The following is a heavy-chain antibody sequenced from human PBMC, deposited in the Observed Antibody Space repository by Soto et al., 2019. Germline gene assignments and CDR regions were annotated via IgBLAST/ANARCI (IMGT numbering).Heavy chain of an antibody. CDR3: ARQVYGDYVEFDY. J-gene: IGHJ4*02. CDR1: GGTFSSYA. Sequence: ASVKVSCKASGGTFSSYAISWVRQAPGQGLEWMGWIIPIFGTANYAQKFQGRVTITADESTSTAYMKLSSVTAADTAVYYCARQVYGDYVEFDYWGQGTLVTVSS. V-gene: IGHV1-69*13. D-gene: IGHD4-17*01. CDR2: IIPIFGTA.